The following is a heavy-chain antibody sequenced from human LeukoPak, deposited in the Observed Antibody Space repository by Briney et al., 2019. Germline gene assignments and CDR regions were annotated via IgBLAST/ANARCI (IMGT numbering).Heavy chain of an antibody. J-gene: IGHJ5*02. Sequence: GGSLRLSCAASGFTFSSYAMHWVRQAPGKGLEWVAVISYDGSNKYYADSVKGRFTISRDNSKNTLYLQMNSLRAEDTAVYYCARVLVCSSTSCRRLYGGDYGINWFDPWGQGTLVTVSS. CDR2: ISYDGSNK. V-gene: IGHV3-30-3*01. CDR1: GFTFSSYA. D-gene: IGHD2-2*01. CDR3: ARVLVCSSTSCRRLYGGDYGINWFDP.